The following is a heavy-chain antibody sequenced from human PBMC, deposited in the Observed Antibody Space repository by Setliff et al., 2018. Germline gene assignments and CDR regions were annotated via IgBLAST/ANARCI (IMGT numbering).Heavy chain of an antibody. CDR3: AKASLAYSFGYYFDS. J-gene: IGHJ4*01. V-gene: IGHV3-30*02. CDR1: ESTFSSFG. D-gene: IGHD5-18*01. CDR2: IRYDGSYE. Sequence: GGSLRLSWSPSESTFSSFGMHWVRQAPGKGLEWVGFIRYDGSYEYYADSVQGRFTISRDNSKNTLFLHMNNLRPEDTALYYCAKASLAYSFGYYFDSWGQGALVTVSS.